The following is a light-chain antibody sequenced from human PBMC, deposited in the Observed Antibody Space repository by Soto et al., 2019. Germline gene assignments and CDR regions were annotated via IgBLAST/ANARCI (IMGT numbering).Light chain of an antibody. CDR1: QGIGSA. CDR2: DAS. Sequence: AIQSTQSPSSLSASVGDRVSITCRASQGIGSALAWYQLKPGAAPALLIYDASTLESGVPSRFSGSRSGADFTLTISSLQPEDFATYYCQNFRSSAISFGGGTKVEIK. J-gene: IGKJ4*01. CDR3: QNFRSSAIS. V-gene: IGKV1-13*02.